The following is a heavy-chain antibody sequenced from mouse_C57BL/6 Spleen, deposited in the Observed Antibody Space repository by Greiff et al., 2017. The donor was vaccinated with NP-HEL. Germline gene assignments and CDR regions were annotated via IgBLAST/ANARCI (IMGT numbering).Heavy chain of an antibody. D-gene: IGHD2-1*01. J-gene: IGHJ3*01. CDR2: ISDGGSYT. CDR3: ARDGVYYGNYGFAY. V-gene: IGHV5-4*01. CDR1: GFTFSSYA. Sequence: EVKLMESGGGLVKPGGSLKLSCAASGFTFSSYAMSWVRQTPEKRLEWVATISDGGSYTYYPDNVKGRFTISRDNAKNNLYLQMSHLKSEDTAMYYCARDGVYYGNYGFAYWGQGTLVTVSA.